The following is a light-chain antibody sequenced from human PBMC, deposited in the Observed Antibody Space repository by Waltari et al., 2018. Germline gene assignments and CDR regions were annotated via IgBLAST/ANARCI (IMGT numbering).Light chain of an antibody. CDR2: DVT. V-gene: IGLV2-14*03. CDR1: NRDVGGYNQ. J-gene: IGLJ2*01. Sequence: QSALTQPASVSGSPGQSITIYCTGTNRDVGGYNQVSWYQYLPGKAPKLLIYDVTKRPSGVSDRFSGSRSGATDSLTISGLQAEDEADYYCTSFTYRTTLVFGGGTKLAVL. CDR3: TSFTYRTTLV.